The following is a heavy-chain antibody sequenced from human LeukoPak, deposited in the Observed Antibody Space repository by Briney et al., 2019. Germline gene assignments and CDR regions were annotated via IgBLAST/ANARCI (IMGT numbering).Heavy chain of an antibody. CDR1: GFTFSTYW. Sequence: GGSLRLSCATSGFTFSTYWMSWVRQAPGKGLEWVANIKQDGSEKYYVDSVKGRFTISRDSAKNSLYLQMNSLRAEDTAVYYCARWLPQDYYYYMDVWGKGTTVTVSS. CDR3: ARWLPQDYYYYMDV. J-gene: IGHJ6*03. CDR2: IKQDGSEK. D-gene: IGHD5-18*01. V-gene: IGHV3-7*01.